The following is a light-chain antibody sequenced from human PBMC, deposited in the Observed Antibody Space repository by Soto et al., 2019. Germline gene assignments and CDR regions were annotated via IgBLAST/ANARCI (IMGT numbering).Light chain of an antibody. CDR2: DAS. CDR1: QSVGSS. Sequence: EVVLTQSPGTLSLSPGERVTLSCRASQSVGSSLAWYQQKPGQAPRLLIYDASNRATGIPARFSGTGSGTDFTLTINNLEPEDFAVYYCQVRTNWSIAFGRGTRLEIK. J-gene: IGKJ5*01. V-gene: IGKV3-11*01. CDR3: QVRTNWSIA.